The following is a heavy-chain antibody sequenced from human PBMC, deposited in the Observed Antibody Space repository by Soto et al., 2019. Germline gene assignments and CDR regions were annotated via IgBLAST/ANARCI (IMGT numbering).Heavy chain of an antibody. CDR3: ATSPDCSGGSCYRYYYYMDV. Sequence: QVQLVQSGAEVKKPGSSVKVSCKASGGTFSSYTISWVRQAPGQGLEWMGRNIPILGIANYAQKFQGRVTITADKSTSTAYMELSSLRSEDTAVYYCATSPDCSGGSCYRYYYYMDVWGKGTTVTVSS. CDR2: NIPILGIA. J-gene: IGHJ6*03. D-gene: IGHD2-15*01. V-gene: IGHV1-69*02. CDR1: GGTFSSYT.